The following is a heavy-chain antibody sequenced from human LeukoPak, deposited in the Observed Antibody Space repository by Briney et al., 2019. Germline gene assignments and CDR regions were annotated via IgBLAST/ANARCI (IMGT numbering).Heavy chain of an antibody. Sequence: GGSLRLSCAASGFTFSKYWMHWVRQAPGKGLVWVSRIYSDGGGTSYADSVKGRFTISRDNAKNTLFLQMNSLRAEDTAVYYCANWGSAFDIWGQGTMVIVSS. CDR3: ANWGSAFDI. V-gene: IGHV3-74*01. D-gene: IGHD7-27*01. J-gene: IGHJ3*02. CDR1: GFTFSKYW. CDR2: IYSDGGGT.